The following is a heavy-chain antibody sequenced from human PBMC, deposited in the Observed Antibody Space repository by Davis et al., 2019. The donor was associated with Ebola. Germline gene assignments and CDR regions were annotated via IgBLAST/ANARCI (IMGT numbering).Heavy chain of an antibody. Sequence: SVKVSCKASGYTFTSYGISWVRQAPGQGLEWMGWISAYNGNTNYAQKLQGRVTMTTDTSTSTVYMELSSLRSEDTAVYYCARDGYNYGGDYWGQGTLVTVSS. CDR1: GYTFTSYG. V-gene: IGHV1-18*01. J-gene: IGHJ4*02. D-gene: IGHD5-24*01. CDR2: ISAYNGNT. CDR3: ARDGYNYGGDY.